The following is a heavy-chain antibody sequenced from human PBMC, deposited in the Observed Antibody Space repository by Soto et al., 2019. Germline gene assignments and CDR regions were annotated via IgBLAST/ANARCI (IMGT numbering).Heavy chain of an antibody. D-gene: IGHD6-13*01. Sequence: SVKVSCKASGFTFTSSAVQWVRQARGQRLEWIGWIVVGSGNTNYAQKFQERVTITRDMSTSTAYMELSSLRSEDTAVYYCAIGGASSSLGDYYYGMDVWGQGTTVTVSS. J-gene: IGHJ6*02. V-gene: IGHV1-58*01. CDR3: AIGGASSSLGDYYYGMDV. CDR2: IVVGSGNT. CDR1: GFTFTSSA.